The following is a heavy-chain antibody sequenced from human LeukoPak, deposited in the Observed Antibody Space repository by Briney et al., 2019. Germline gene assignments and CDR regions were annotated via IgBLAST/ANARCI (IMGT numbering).Heavy chain of an antibody. CDR3: ARGPLNLLGYCSSTSCYKGFDP. Sequence: SETLSLTCAVYGGSFSGYYWSWLRQPPGKGLEWIGEINHSGSTNYNPSLKSRVTISVDTSKNQFSLKLSSVTAADTAVYYCARGPLNLLGYCSSTSCYKGFDPWGQGTLVTVSS. V-gene: IGHV4-34*01. CDR1: GGSFSGYY. J-gene: IGHJ5*02. D-gene: IGHD2-2*02. CDR2: INHSGST.